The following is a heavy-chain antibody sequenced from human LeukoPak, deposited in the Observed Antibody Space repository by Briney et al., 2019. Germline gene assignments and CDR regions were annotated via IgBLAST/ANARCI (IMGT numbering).Heavy chain of an antibody. CDR1: GGSFSGYY. D-gene: IGHD2-8*01. J-gene: IGHJ4*02. CDR2: INHSGGT. CDR3: ARQNDIQGFDY. V-gene: IGHV4-34*01. Sequence: SETLSLTCAVYGGSFSGYYWSWIRQPPGKGLEWIGEINHSGGTNYNPSLKSRVTISVDTSKNQFSLKLSSVTAADTAVYYCARQNDIQGFDYWGQGTLVTVSS.